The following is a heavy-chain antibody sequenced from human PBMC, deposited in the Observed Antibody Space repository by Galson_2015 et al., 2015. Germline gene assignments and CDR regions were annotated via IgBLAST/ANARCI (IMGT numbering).Heavy chain of an antibody. V-gene: IGHV4-59*01. J-gene: IGHJ4*02. D-gene: IGHD2-2*01. CDR2: IYYSGST. CDR1: GGSISSYY. CDR3: ARVDGPAAPNYFDY. Sequence: SETLSLTCTVSGGSISSYYWSWIRQPPGKGLEWIGYIYYSGSTNYNPSLKSRVTISVDTSKNQFSLKLSSVTAADTAVYYCARVDGPAAPNYFDYWGQGTLVTVSS.